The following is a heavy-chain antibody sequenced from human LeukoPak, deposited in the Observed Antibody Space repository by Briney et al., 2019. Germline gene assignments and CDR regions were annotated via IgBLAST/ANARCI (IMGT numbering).Heavy chain of an antibody. Sequence: SETLSLTCTVSGGSISSSTYYWGWIRQPPGKGLEWIGEINHSGSTNYNPSLKSRVTISVDTSKNQFSLKLSSVTAADTAVYYCASHALGWLRRWFDPWGQGTLVTVSS. CDR1: GGSISSSTYY. CDR2: INHSGST. CDR3: ASHALGWLRRWFDP. J-gene: IGHJ5*02. V-gene: IGHV4-39*07. D-gene: IGHD5-12*01.